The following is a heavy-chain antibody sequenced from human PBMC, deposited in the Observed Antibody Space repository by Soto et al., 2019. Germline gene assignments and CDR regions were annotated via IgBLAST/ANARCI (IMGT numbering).Heavy chain of an antibody. V-gene: IGHV1-3*01. Sequence: GASVKVSCKASGYTFTSYAMHWVRQAPGQRLEWMGWFNAGNGNTKYSQKFQGRVTITTDTSTSTAYMELRSLRSDDTAVYYCARVQTGPTLGYMDVWGKGTTVTVSS. CDR1: GYTFTSYA. CDR3: ARVQTGPTLGYMDV. J-gene: IGHJ6*03. D-gene: IGHD3-10*01. CDR2: FNAGNGNT.